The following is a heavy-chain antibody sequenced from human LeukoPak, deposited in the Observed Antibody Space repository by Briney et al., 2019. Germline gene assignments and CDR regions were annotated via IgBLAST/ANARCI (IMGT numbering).Heavy chain of an antibody. V-gene: IGHV4-31*03. Sequence: KPSQTLSLTCTVSGGSISSGGYYWSWIRQHPGKGLEWIGYIYYSGSTYYNPSLKSRVTISVDTSKNQFSLKLSSVTAADTAVYYCATIPGVTMVRGVIITRNWFDPRGQGTLVTVSP. CDR3: ATIPGVTMVRGVIITRNWFDP. J-gene: IGHJ5*02. D-gene: IGHD3-10*01. CDR2: IYYSGST. CDR1: GGSISSGGYY.